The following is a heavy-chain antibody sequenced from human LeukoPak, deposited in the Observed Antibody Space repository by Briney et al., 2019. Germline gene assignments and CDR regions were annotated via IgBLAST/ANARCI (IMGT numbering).Heavy chain of an antibody. CDR1: GFTFDDYG. CDR3: AKDEWRYCSGGSCYLFDY. J-gene: IGHJ4*02. D-gene: IGHD2-15*01. V-gene: IGHV3-20*04. Sequence: GGSLRLSCAASGFTFDDYGMSWVRQAPGKGLEWVSGINWNGGSTGYADSVKGRFTISGDNSKNTLYLQMNSLRAEDTAVYYCAKDEWRYCSGGSCYLFDYWGQGTLVTVSS. CDR2: INWNGGST.